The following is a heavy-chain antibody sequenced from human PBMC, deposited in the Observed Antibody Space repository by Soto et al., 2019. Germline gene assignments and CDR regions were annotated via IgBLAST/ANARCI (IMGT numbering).Heavy chain of an antibody. V-gene: IGHV1-18*01. D-gene: IGHD2-2*01. J-gene: IGHJ5*02. CDR1: GYTLTELS. CDR2: ISAYNGNT. CDR3: ARERRYCISTSCSGDWFDP. Sequence: EASVKVSCKVSGYTLTELSMHWVRQAPGQGLEWMGWISAYNGNTNYAQKLQGRVTMTTDTSTSTAYMELRSLRSDDTAVYYCARERRYCISTSCSGDWFDPWGQGTLVTVSS.